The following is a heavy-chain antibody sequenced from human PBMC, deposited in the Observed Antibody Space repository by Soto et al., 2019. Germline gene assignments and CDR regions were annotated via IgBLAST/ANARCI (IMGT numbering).Heavy chain of an antibody. CDR1: GYTFTGYY. J-gene: IGHJ5*02. D-gene: IGHD5-18*01. Sequence: GASVKVSCKASGYTFTGYYMHWVRQAPGQGLEWMGWINPNSGGTNYAQKFQGRVTMTRDTSISTAYMELSRLRSDDTAVYYCARPLVDTAYNWFDPWGQGTLVTVSS. CDR2: INPNSGGT. V-gene: IGHV1-2*02. CDR3: ARPLVDTAYNWFDP.